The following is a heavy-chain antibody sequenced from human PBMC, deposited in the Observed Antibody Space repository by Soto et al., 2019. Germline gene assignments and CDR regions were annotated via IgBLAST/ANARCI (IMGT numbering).Heavy chain of an antibody. CDR1: GYTFTGYY. CDR3: ARSMRVDDFWSGYLVNYYYYYVMDV. J-gene: IGHJ6*02. Sequence: ASVKVSCKASGYTFTGYYMHWVRQAPGQGLEWMGWINPNSGGTNYAQKFQGWVTMTRDTSISTAYMELSRLRSDDTAMYYCARSMRVDDFWSGYLVNYYYYYVMDVWGQGTTVTVSS. CDR2: INPNSGGT. V-gene: IGHV1-2*04. D-gene: IGHD3-3*01.